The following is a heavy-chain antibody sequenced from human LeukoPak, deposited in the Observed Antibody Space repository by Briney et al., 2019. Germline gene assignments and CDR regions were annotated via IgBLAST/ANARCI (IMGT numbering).Heavy chain of an antibody. CDR1: GYTFTGYY. J-gene: IGHJ6*03. Sequence: ASVKVSCKASGYTFTGYYMHWVRQAPGQGLEWMGWINPNSGGTNYAQRFQGRVTMTRDTSISTVFMELSRLRSDDTAVYYCARAGLGYSSSWDYYYYMDVWGKGTTVTVSS. CDR3: ARAGLGYSSSWDYYYYMDV. CDR2: INPNSGGT. D-gene: IGHD6-13*01. V-gene: IGHV1-2*02.